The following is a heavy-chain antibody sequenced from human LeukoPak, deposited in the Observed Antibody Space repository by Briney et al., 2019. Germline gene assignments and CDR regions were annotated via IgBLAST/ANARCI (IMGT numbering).Heavy chain of an antibody. V-gene: IGHV4-61*01. CDR2: IYYSGST. Sequence: SQTLSLTCTVSGGSISSGSYYWSWIRQPPGKGLEWIGYIYYSGSTNYNPSLKSRVTISVDTSKKEFSLKLSSVTAADTAVYYCARRVVAGMDVWGQGTTVTVSS. CDR3: ARRVVAGMDV. J-gene: IGHJ6*02. CDR1: GGSISSGSYY. D-gene: IGHD2-15*01.